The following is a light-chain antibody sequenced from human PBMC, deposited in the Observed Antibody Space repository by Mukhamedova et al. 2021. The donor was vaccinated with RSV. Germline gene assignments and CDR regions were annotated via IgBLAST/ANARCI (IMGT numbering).Light chain of an antibody. V-gene: IGLV2-14*03. J-gene: IGLJ2*01. CDR1: SSDVGGYNY. CDR3: SSYTSSSTVV. CDR2: DVS. Sequence: SSDVGGYNYVSWYQQHPGKAPKLMIYDVSNRPSGVSNRFSGSKSGNTASLTISGLQAEDEADYYCSSYTSSSTVVFGGGTKLTV.